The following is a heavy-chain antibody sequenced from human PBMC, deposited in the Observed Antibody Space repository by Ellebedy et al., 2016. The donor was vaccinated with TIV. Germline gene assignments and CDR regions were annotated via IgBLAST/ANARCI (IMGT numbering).Heavy chain of an antibody. CDR3: ARESRGAFEI. V-gene: IGHV3-66*01. J-gene: IGHJ3*02. D-gene: IGHD5-24*01. CDR1: GFTFSSYS. CDR2: IYSGGST. Sequence: PGGSLRLSCAGSGFTFSSYSMNWVRQAPGKGLEWVSVIYSGGSTYYADSVKGRFTISRDNSKNTLYLQMNSLRAEDTAVYYCARESRGAFEIWGQGTMVTVSS.